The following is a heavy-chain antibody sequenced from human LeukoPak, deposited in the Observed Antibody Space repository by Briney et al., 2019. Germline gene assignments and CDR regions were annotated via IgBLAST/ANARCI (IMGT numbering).Heavy chain of an antibody. CDR3: ARDLSDMVRGVVDY. CDR1: GFTFSSYW. Sequence: GGSLRLSCAASGFTFSSYWMSWVRQAPGKGLEWVSSISSSSSYIYYADSVKGRFTISRDNAKNSLYLQMNSLRAEDTAVYYCARDLSDMVRGVVDYWGQGTLVTVSS. D-gene: IGHD3-10*01. V-gene: IGHV3-21*01. CDR2: ISSSSSYI. J-gene: IGHJ4*02.